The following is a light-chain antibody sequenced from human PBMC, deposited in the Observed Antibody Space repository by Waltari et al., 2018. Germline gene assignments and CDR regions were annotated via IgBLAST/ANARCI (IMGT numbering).Light chain of an antibody. CDR1: SSDVGGYNS. CDR2: EVS. J-gene: IGLJ2*01. CDR3: SSYAGNNNVV. Sequence: QSALTQPPSASGSPGQSVTISCPGTSSDVGGYNSVPWYQPHPGKAPKLMIYEVSKRPSGVPDRFSGSKSGNTASLTVSGLRAEDEADYYCSSYAGNNNVVFGGGTKLTVL. V-gene: IGLV2-8*01.